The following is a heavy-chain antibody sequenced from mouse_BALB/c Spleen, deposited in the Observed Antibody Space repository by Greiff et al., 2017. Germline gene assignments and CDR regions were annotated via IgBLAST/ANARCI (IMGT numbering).Heavy chain of an antibody. D-gene: IGHD2-4*01. Sequence: VQGVESGPGLVAPSQSLSITCTVSGFSLTNSGVHWVRQSPGKGLEWLGVIWGDGSTNYNSAFKSRLSISKDNSKSQVFLKMNSLQTDDTARYYCAKRNYDYDGPLFDDWGQGTTLTVSS. J-gene: IGHJ2*01. CDR1: GFSLTNSG. CDR3: AKRNYDYDGPLFDD. V-gene: IGHV2-6-6*01. CDR2: IWGDGST.